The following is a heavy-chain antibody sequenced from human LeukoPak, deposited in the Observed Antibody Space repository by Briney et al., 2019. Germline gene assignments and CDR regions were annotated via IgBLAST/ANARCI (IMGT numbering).Heavy chain of an antibody. V-gene: IGHV3-74*01. CDR2: INSDGSST. CDR1: GFTFSSYW. CDR3: ARVLYSSSWYLFDY. D-gene: IGHD6-13*01. J-gene: IGHJ4*02. Sequence: GGSLRLSCAASGFTFSSYWMHWVRQAPGKGLGWVSRINSDGSSTSYADSVKGRVTISRDNAKNTVYPQMNSLRAEDTAVYYCARVLYSSSWYLFDYWGQGTLVTVSS.